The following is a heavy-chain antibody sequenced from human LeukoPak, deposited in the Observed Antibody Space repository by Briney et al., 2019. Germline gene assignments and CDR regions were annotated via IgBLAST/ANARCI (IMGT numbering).Heavy chain of an antibody. Sequence: GGSLRLSCEVSGFTFGDYWMHWVRQPPGKGLVWVSRINGDERSRAYADSVKGRFTISRDNAKNSLYLQMNSLRAEDTAVYYCARDGWFGEAGDYWGQGTLVTVSS. V-gene: IGHV3-74*01. CDR3: ARDGWFGEAGDY. CDR2: INGDERSR. D-gene: IGHD3-10*01. J-gene: IGHJ4*02. CDR1: GFTFGDYW.